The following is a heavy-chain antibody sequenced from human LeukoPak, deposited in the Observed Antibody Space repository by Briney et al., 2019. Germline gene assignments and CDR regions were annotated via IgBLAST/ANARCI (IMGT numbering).Heavy chain of an antibody. Sequence: GGPLRLSCAASGFTFSSYEMNWVRQAPGKGLEWVSYISSSGSTIYYADSVKGRFTISRDNAKNSLYLQMNSLRAEDTAVYYCAREVVVAAFFDYWGQGTLVTVSS. CDR3: AREVVVAAFFDY. CDR2: ISSSGSTI. CDR1: GFTFSSYE. J-gene: IGHJ4*02. D-gene: IGHD2-15*01. V-gene: IGHV3-48*03.